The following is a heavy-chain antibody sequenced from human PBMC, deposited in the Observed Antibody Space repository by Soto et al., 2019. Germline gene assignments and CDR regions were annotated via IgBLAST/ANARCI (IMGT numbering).Heavy chain of an antibody. D-gene: IGHD3-22*01. CDR3: ARAGSSGYYYTSYWFDP. V-gene: IGHV4-39*07. J-gene: IGHJ5*02. Sequence: SETLSLTCTVSGSSISSSGYYWGWIRQPPGRGLEWIGSLYYSGSTNYNPSLKSRVTISVDTSKNQFSLKLSSVTAADTAVYYCARAGSSGYYYTSYWFDPWGQGTLVTVSS. CDR2: LYYSGST. CDR1: GSSISSSGYY.